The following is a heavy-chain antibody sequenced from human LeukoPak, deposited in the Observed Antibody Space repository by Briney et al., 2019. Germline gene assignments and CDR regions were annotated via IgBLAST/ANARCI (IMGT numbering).Heavy chain of an antibody. J-gene: IGHJ4*02. V-gene: IGHV1-2*02. CDR2: INPNSGGT. CDR1: GYTFTGYY. D-gene: IGHD4-23*01. Sequence: GASVKVSCKASGYTFTGYYMHWVRQAPGQGLEWMGWINPNSGGTNYAQKFQGRVTMTRDTPISTAYMELSRLRSDDTAVYYCATAKYGGNSYFDYWGQGTLVTVSS. CDR3: ATAKYGGNSYFDY.